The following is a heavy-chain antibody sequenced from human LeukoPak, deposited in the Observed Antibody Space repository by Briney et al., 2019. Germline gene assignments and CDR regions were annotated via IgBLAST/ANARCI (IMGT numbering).Heavy chain of an antibody. J-gene: IGHJ4*02. Sequence: GASVKVSCKASGYTFTGYYMHWVRQAPGQGLEWMGWINPNSGGTNYAQKFQGRVTMTRDTSTSTVYMQLSSLKSEDTALYYCACGDYGGNPPAYWGQGTLVTVSS. CDR2: INPNSGGT. CDR3: ACGDYGGNPPAY. V-gene: IGHV1-2*02. D-gene: IGHD4-23*01. CDR1: GYTFTGYY.